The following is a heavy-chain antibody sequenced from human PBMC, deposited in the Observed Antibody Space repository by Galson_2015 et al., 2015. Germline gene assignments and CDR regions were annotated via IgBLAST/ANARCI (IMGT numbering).Heavy chain of an antibody. CDR2: IYHSGST. CDR3: ASRSSSWGPFDY. V-gene: IGHV4-4*02. J-gene: IGHJ4*02. Sequence: ETLSLTCAVSGGSISSSNWWSWVRQPPGKGLEWIGEIYHSGSTNYNPSLKSRVTISVDKSKNQFSLKLSSVTAADTAVYYCASRSSSWGPFDYWGQGTLVTVSS. CDR1: GGSISSSNW. D-gene: IGHD6-13*01.